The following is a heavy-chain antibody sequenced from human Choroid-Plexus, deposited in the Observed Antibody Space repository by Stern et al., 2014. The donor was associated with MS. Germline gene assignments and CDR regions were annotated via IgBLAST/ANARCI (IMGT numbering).Heavy chain of an antibody. J-gene: IGHJ6*02. D-gene: IGHD3-3*01. V-gene: IGHV1-2*02. CDR3: ARDQRGITIFGVVTDYYYLGMDV. CDR1: GYIFTGYY. CDR2: INTNTGGT. Sequence: PLVQSGAEVKKPGASVKVSCKTSGYIFTGYYIHWVRQAPGQGLEWMAWINTNTGGTKYAQKFQGRVTMSRDTSISTAYVELSSLTSDDTAVYYCARDQRGITIFGVVTDYYYLGMDVWGQGTTVTVSS.